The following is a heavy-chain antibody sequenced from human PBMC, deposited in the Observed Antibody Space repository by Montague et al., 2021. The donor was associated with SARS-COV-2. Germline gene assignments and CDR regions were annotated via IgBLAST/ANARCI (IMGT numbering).Heavy chain of an antibody. V-gene: IGHV3-30*04. CDR2: ISHDGSNK. J-gene: IGHJ4*02. CDR1: GFYFSYA. Sequence: SLRLSCAASGFYFSYAMHWVRQAPGKGLEWVALISHDGSNKHYAXSVKGRFTISRDNSKSTLYLQMNSLRTEDTAVYYCARESGSFHDGGYFDYWGQGSLVTVSS. D-gene: IGHD1-26*01. CDR3: ARESGSFHDGGYFDY.